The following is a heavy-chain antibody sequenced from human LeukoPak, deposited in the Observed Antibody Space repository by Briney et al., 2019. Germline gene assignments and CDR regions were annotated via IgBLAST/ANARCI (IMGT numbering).Heavy chain of an antibody. V-gene: IGHV3-30*02. Sequence: GGSLRLSCAASGFTFSGYGMHWVRQAPGKGLEWVAFIRYDGSNKYYADSVKGRFTISRDNSKNTLYLQMNSLRVEDTAVYYCAKGRTGYCSGGSCLNWFDPWGQGTLVTVSS. CDR1: GFTFSGYG. J-gene: IGHJ5*02. D-gene: IGHD2-15*01. CDR3: AKGRTGYCSGGSCLNWFDP. CDR2: IRYDGSNK.